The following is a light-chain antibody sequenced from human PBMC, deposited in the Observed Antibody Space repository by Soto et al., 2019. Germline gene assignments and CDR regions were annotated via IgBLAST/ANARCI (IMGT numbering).Light chain of an antibody. J-gene: IGKJ2*01. CDR2: AAS. V-gene: IGKV1-39*01. CDR3: QQSDNTPPYT. CDR1: QSISTY. Sequence: DIQMTQSPSSLSASVGDRVTITCRASQSISTYLKWYQQKPGKAPKLLIYAASSLHSGVPPRFSGSGSAKDFTLYISGLQPDDVATYYCQQSDNTPPYTFGQGTNLEIK.